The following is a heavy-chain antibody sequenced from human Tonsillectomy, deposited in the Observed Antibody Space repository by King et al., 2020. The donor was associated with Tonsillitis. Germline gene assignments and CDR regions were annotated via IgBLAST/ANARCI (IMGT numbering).Heavy chain of an antibody. V-gene: IGHV3-30*18. CDR2: ISFYVRDQ. CDR3: AKDLVSILGAVDF. CDR1: GFAFGAFG. J-gene: IGHJ3*01. Sequence: VQLVESGGGVVQPGRSLRLSCEASGFAFGAFGMHWVRQAPGKGLEWVAGISFYVRDQYYADFVKGRFTISRENSKQTLYLQMSSLRTEDTAVYYCAKDLVSILGAVDFWGQGTMVTVSS. D-gene: IGHD2/OR15-2a*01.